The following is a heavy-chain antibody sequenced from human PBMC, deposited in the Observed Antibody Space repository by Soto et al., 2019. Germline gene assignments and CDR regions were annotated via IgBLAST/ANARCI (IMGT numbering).Heavy chain of an antibody. CDR3: TRRRITMIVVVYEAFEI. J-gene: IGHJ3*02. Sequence: QVQLQESGPGLVKPSGTLSLTCAVSGDSISSNYWWSWVRQPPGKGLEWIGEIYHSGSTNYNPSLKSRVTISVDKSKNQFSLTLSSVTAADTAVYYCTRRRITMIVVVYEAFEIWGQGTTVTVSS. V-gene: IGHV4-4*02. CDR1: GDSISSNYW. CDR2: IYHSGST. D-gene: IGHD3-22*01.